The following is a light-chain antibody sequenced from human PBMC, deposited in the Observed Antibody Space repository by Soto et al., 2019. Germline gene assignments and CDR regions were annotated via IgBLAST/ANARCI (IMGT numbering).Light chain of an antibody. CDR2: AAS. J-gene: IGKJ1*01. Sequence: DIQMTQSPSSLSTSVGDRVTITCRASQSINTYLNWYQQKAGLAPKLLIYAASSLQSGVPSRFSGSGSGTEFTLTISSLQPEDFATYYCQQTYSTPPTFGQGTKVDIK. V-gene: IGKV1-39*01. CDR1: QSINTY. CDR3: QQTYSTPPT.